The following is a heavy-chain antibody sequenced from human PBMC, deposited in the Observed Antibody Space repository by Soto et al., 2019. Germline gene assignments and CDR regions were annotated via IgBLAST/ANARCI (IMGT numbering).Heavy chain of an antibody. J-gene: IGHJ6*02. Sequence: SETLSLTCTVSGDSVSSGGNYWSWIRQPPGEGLEWIAYIHYSGTTNYNPSLRSRVTISLDRSNDQFSLKLSSVTAADTAVYYCARRGGSSSGYYYYAMDVWGQGTTVTVSS. CDR2: IHYSGTT. CDR1: GDSVSSGGNY. CDR3: ARRGGSSSGYYYYAMDV. D-gene: IGHD6-6*01. V-gene: IGHV4-61*08.